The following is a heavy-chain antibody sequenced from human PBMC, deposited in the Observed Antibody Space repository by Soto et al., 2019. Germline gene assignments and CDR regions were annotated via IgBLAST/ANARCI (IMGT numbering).Heavy chain of an antibody. Sequence: QLQLQESGAGLVKPSETLSLTCTVSGGSISSSSSYWGWIRQPPGKGLEWIGYIYYSGSTNYNPSLKCRDTSSVDTSKNQSSLKPNSVTAANTAVYYCARLPRGAVKMSRVRNWSEPWGQGPLVNVSS. CDR2: IYYSGST. CDR1: GGSISSSSSY. CDR3: ARLPRGAVKMSRVRNWSEP. V-gene: IGHV4-39*01. D-gene: IGHD4-17*01. J-gene: IGHJ5*02.